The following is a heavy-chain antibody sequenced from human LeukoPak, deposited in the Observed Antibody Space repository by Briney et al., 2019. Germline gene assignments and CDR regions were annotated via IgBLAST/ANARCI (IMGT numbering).Heavy chain of an antibody. Sequence: GGSLRLSCAASVAFSSHWMNWVRQAPGKGLEWVAIINQDGSRKSSADSVKGRFTISRDNAKNLLYLQMNSLRVEDTAVYYCARSASGYDAWGQGTLVTVSS. D-gene: IGHD5-12*01. CDR3: ARSASGYDA. CDR2: INQDGSRK. CDR1: VAFSSHW. V-gene: IGHV3-7*01. J-gene: IGHJ5*02.